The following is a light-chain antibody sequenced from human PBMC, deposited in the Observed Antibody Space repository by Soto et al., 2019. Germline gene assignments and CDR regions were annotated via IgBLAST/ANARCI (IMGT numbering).Light chain of an antibody. Sequence: EIVLTQSPATLPLSPGERATLSCRASQSVSSYLAWYQQKPGQAPRLLIYDASNRATGTPARFSGSGSETDFTLNISSLEPEDFAVYYCQQRSNWLFGPGTKVDIK. CDR2: DAS. CDR1: QSVSSY. V-gene: IGKV3-11*01. J-gene: IGKJ3*01. CDR3: QQRSNWL.